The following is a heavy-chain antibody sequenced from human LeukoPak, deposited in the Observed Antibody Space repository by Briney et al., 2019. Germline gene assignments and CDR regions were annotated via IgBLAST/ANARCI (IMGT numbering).Heavy chain of an antibody. J-gene: IGHJ4*02. CDR2: VIAIFGRV. CDR3: ARGELGDSSGFSFFDY. V-gene: IGHV1-69*05. Sequence: GASVKVSCKASGYTFTSYGISWVRQAPGQGLEWMGGVIAIFGRVKYGQKFQGRATITTDEPTSTAYMELSSLTSEDTGVYYCARGELGDSSGFSFFDYWGQGTLVTVSS. CDR1: GYTFTSYG. D-gene: IGHD3-22*01.